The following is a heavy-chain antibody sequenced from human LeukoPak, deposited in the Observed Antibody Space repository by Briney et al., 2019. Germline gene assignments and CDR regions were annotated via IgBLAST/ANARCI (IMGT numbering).Heavy chain of an antibody. CDR3: ARVYFWSGYYLDY. D-gene: IGHD3-3*01. Sequence: PSETLSLTCTVSGGSISSYYWSWIRQPPGKGLEWIGYIYYSGSTNYNPSLKSRVTISVDTSKNQFSLKLSSVTAADTAVYYCARVYFWSGYYLDYWGQGTLATVSS. V-gene: IGHV4-59*01. CDR2: IYYSGST. J-gene: IGHJ4*02. CDR1: GGSISSYY.